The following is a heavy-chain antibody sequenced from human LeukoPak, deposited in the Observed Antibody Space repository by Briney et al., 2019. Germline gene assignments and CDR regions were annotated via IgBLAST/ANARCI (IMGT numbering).Heavy chain of an antibody. CDR1: GFTFSNYG. Sequence: AGGSLRLSCAAAGFTFSNYGMHWVRQTPGKGLEWVAFIRHDGNSKLYADSVKGRFTISRDNSKNALYLQMDSLRDEDTAVYYCARGGGKGATKIIWFDPWGQGTLVTVSS. D-gene: IGHD1-26*01. V-gene: IGHV3-30*02. J-gene: IGHJ5*02. CDR2: IRHDGNSK. CDR3: ARGGGKGATKIIWFDP.